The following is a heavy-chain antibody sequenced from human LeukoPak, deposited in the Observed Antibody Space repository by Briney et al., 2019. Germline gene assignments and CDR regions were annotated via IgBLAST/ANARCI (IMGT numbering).Heavy chain of an antibody. D-gene: IGHD6-6*01. Sequence: GASVKVSSKASGYTFTGYYMHWVRQAPGQGLEWMGWINPNSGGTNYAQKFQGRVTMTRDTSISTAYMELSRLRSDDTAVYYCARDPIAARPVDYWGQGTLVTVSS. J-gene: IGHJ4*02. CDR1: GYTFTGYY. CDR3: ARDPIAARPVDY. V-gene: IGHV1-2*02. CDR2: INPNSGGT.